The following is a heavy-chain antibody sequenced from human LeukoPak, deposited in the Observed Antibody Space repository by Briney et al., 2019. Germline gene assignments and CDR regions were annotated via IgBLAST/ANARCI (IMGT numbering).Heavy chain of an antibody. CDR1: GFTFSSYA. CDR2: ISGSGGST. CDR3: AKDHVGYSYGYPYFDY. J-gene: IGHJ4*02. V-gene: IGHV3-23*01. D-gene: IGHD5-18*01. Sequence: PGGSLRLSCAASGFTFSSYAMSWVRQAPGKGLEWVSAISGSGGSTYYADSVKGRFTISRDNSKNTLYLQMNSLRAEDTAVYYCAKDHVGYSYGYPYFDYWGQGTLVTVSS.